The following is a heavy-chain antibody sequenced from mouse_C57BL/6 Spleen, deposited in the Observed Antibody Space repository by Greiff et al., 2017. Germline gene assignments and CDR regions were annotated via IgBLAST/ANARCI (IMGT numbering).Heavy chain of an antibody. CDR1: GFNIKNTY. J-gene: IGHJ3*01. D-gene: IGHD1-1*01. CDR3: ASHYYGSSYETWFAD. CDR2: IDPANGNT. Sequence: EVQLQQSVAELVRPGASVKLSCTASGFNIKNTYMHWVKQRPEQGLEWIGRIDPANGNTKYAPKFQGKATITADTSSNTASLQLSSLTSEDTAIYYCASHYYGSSYETWFADWGQGTLVTVSA. V-gene: IGHV14-3*01.